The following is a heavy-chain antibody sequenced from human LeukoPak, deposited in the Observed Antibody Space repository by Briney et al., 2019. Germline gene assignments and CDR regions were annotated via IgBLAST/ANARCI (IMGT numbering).Heavy chain of an antibody. CDR3: ARPNITSYYDSRGYDAFDV. Sequence: GESLKISCKGSGYSFISYWIGWVRQMPGKGLEWMGIIYPGDSDITYSPSFQGQVTISADKSISTAYLQWSSLKASDSAMYYCARPNITSYYDSRGYDAFDVWGQGTMVTVSS. CDR2: IYPGDSDI. J-gene: IGHJ3*01. V-gene: IGHV5-51*01. D-gene: IGHD3-22*01. CDR1: GYSFISYW.